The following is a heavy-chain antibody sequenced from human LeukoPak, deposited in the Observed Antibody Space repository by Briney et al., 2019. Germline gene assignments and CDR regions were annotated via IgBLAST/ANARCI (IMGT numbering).Heavy chain of an antibody. Sequence: GGSLTLSCTTTGFTFSSYGMHWVRQAPGKGLEWVAVISSDGSGKHSAESVKGRFTISRDNSKNTLYLQMNSLRVEDTAVYYCAKDLTGGNYYLDYWGQGTLVTVSS. D-gene: IGHD1-26*01. CDR3: AKDLTGGNYYLDY. CDR1: GFTFSSYG. CDR2: ISSDGSGK. J-gene: IGHJ4*02. V-gene: IGHV3-30*18.